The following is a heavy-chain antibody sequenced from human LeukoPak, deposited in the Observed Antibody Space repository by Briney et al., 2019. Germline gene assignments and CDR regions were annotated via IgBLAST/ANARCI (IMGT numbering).Heavy chain of an antibody. CDR1: GGSFSGYY. D-gene: IGHD2-15*01. CDR3: ARTSTLGYCSGGSCYRSYYYYGMDV. Sequence: SETLSLTCAVYGGSFSGYYWSWIRQPPGKGLEWIGEISHSVSTNYNTSLQSRVTISVDTSKNQFSLKLSSVTAADTAVYYCARTSTLGYCSGGSCYRSYYYYGMDVWGQGTTVTVS. V-gene: IGHV4-34*01. J-gene: IGHJ6*02. CDR2: ISHSVST.